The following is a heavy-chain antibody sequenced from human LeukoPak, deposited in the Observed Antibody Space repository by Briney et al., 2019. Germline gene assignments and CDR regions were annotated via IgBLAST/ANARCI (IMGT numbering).Heavy chain of an antibody. CDR2: INTNTANP. J-gene: IGHJ4*02. CDR3: ARPTGYCSDGNCYPED. CDR1: GYTFTSYA. Sequence: ASVKVSCRASGYTFTSYAMNWVRQAPGQGLEWMGWINTNTANPTYAQGFTGRFVFSLGTYVSTSYLQISSLKAEDTAVYYCARPTGYCSDGNCYPEDWGQGTLVTVSS. D-gene: IGHD2-15*01. V-gene: IGHV7-4-1*02.